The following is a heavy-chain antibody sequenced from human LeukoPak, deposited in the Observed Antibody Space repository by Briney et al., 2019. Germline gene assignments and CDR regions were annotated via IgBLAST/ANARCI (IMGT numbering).Heavy chain of an antibody. CDR2: ISSSGSLI. Sequence: PGGSLRLSGAASGFPFSDYYMSWLRQAPGKGLEGVSYISSSGSLIYYADSVTGRFTISRDNAKNSMYLQMNSLRAEDTAVYYCARGQYDRRPFLQHWGQGTLVTVSS. CDR1: GFPFSDYY. J-gene: IGHJ1*01. V-gene: IGHV3-11*01. D-gene: IGHD3-22*01. CDR3: ARGQYDRRPFLQH.